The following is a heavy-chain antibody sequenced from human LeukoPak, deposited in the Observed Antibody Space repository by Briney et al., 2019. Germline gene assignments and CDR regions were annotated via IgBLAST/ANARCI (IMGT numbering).Heavy chain of an antibody. J-gene: IGHJ4*02. Sequence: GGSLRLSCAASGFTFSSYSMNWVRQAPGKGLEWVSYITSSSSTIYYADSVEGRFTISRDNAKNSLYLQMNSLRAEDTAVYYCASGVYSSGNYYFDYWGQGTLVTVSS. CDR2: ITSSSSTI. CDR1: GFTFSSYS. CDR3: ASGVYSSGNYYFDY. D-gene: IGHD6-19*01. V-gene: IGHV3-48*01.